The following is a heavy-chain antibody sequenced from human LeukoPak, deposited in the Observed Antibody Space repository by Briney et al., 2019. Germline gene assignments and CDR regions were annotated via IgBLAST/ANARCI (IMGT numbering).Heavy chain of an antibody. CDR1: GFTVSSNY. D-gene: IGHD3-3*01. J-gene: IGHJ4*02. Sequence: GSLRLSCAASGFTVSSNYMSWIRQPPGKGLEWIGEINHSGSTNYNPSLKSRVTISVDTSKNQFSLKLSSVTAADTAVYYCARGWGVYDFWSGSHYFDYWGQGTLVTVSS. CDR3: ARGWGVYDFWSGSHYFDY. V-gene: IGHV4-34*01. CDR2: INHSGST.